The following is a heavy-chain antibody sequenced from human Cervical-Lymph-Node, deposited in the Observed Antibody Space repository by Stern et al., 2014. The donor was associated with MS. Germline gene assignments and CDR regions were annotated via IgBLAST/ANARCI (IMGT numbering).Heavy chain of an antibody. CDR1: GFTFDDYA. CDR3: TRAPRTTVTLNDAFDI. J-gene: IGHJ3*02. Sequence: EVQLVESGGGLVQPGRSLRLSCAASGFTFDDYAMHWVRQSPGKGLEWVSGVSWDSDSTVYADSVKGRFTVSRDNAKNSLYLQMSSLRPEDTALYYCTRAPRTTVTLNDAFDIWGQGTMVTVSS. V-gene: IGHV3-9*01. CDR2: VSWDSDST. D-gene: IGHD4-17*01.